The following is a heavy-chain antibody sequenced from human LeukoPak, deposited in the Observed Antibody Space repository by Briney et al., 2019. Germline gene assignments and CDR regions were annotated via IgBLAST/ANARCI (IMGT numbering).Heavy chain of an antibody. CDR1: GFTFSSYW. Sequence: GGSLRLSCVASGFTFSSYWMHWVRQVPGKGPVWVSSINSDGRITSYADSVKGRFTITRDDAKNTLYLQMNSLSAEDTAVYSCARVGVPQYAFDIWGQGTWVTVSS. D-gene: IGHD2-2*01. CDR3: ARVGVPQYAFDI. V-gene: IGHV3-74*01. CDR2: INSDGRIT. J-gene: IGHJ3*02.